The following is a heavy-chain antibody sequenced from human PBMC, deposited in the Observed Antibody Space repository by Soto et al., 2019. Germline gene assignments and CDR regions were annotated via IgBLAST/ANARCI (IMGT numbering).Heavy chain of an antibody. Sequence: QVQLVQSGAEVKKPGASVKVSCKASGYTFTSYDINWVRQATGQGLEWMGWMIPNSGNTGYEQKFQGKVTMTRNTSISTAYMELSSLRSEDTAVYCCARRRAARPSYRGTFDPWGQGTLVTVSS. V-gene: IGHV1-8*01. CDR3: ARRRAARPSYRGTFDP. J-gene: IGHJ5*02. CDR1: GYTFTSYD. CDR2: MIPNSGNT. D-gene: IGHD6-6*01.